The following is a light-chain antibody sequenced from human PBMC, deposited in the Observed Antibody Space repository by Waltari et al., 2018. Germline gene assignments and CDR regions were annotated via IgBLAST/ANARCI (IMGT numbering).Light chain of an antibody. CDR2: DAS. CDR1: QSVSRT. CDR3: QKYGTLPAT. V-gene: IGKV3-20*01. Sequence: EIVLTQSPGTLSLSPGERATLSCRASQSVSRTLAWYQQKPGQAPRLLIYDASTRATGIPDRFSGSGSGTEFSLTISRREAEDFAVYYCQKYGTLPATFGQGTKVEIK. J-gene: IGKJ1*01.